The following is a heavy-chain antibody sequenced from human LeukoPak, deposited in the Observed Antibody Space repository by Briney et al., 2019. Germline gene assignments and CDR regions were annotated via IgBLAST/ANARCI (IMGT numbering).Heavy chain of an antibody. J-gene: IGHJ4*02. V-gene: IGHV4-34*01. CDR1: GGSFSGYY. D-gene: IGHD4-17*01. CDR2: INHSGST. Sequence: SETLSLTCAVYGGSFSGYYWSWIRQPPGKGLEWIGEINHSGSTNYNPSLKSRVTISVDTSKNQFSLKLSSVTAADTAVYYCASYMTTGGFDYWGQGTLVTVSS. CDR3: ASYMTTGGFDY.